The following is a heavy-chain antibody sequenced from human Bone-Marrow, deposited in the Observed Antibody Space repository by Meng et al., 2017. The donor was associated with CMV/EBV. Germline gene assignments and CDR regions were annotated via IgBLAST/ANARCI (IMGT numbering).Heavy chain of an antibody. Sequence: ASVKVSCKASGYTFTGYYMHWVRQAPGQRLEWMGWINPNSGGTNYAQKFQGRVTMTRDTSISTAYMELSRLRSDGTAVYYCARDPEYCSSTSCLPFDYWGQGTLVTVPQ. CDR2: INPNSGGT. D-gene: IGHD2-2*01. J-gene: IGHJ4*02. V-gene: IGHV1-2*02. CDR1: GYTFTGYY. CDR3: ARDPEYCSSTSCLPFDY.